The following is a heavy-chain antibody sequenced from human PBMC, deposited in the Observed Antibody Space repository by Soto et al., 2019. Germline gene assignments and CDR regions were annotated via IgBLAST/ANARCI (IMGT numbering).Heavy chain of an antibody. CDR3: AKAGPNLVSGEYCYHGMEV. CDR1: GFTFSSYG. CDR2: ISFDGSNK. V-gene: IGHV3-30*18. D-gene: IGHD1-1*01. J-gene: IGHJ6*02. Sequence: PGGSLRLSCAASGFTFSSYGMHWVRQAPGKGLEWVAVISFDGSNKYYADSVKGRFTISRDNSKNTLYLQRNSLRAEDTAVYYCAKAGPNLVSGEYCYHGMEVWGQGTTVTVSS.